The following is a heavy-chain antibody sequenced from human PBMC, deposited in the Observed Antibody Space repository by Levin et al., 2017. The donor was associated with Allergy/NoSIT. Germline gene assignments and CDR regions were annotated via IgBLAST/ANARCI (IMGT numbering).Heavy chain of an antibody. J-gene: IGHJ4*02. CDR1: GFTFDDYA. CDR2: ISWNSGSI. Sequence: LSLTCAASGFTFDDYAMHWVRQAPGKGLEWVSGISWNSGSIGYADSVKGRFTISRDNAKNSLYLQMNSLRAEDTALYYCAKVPGYCSGGSCYFLEWGQGTLVTVSS. CDR3: AKVPGYCSGGSCYFLE. V-gene: IGHV3-9*01. D-gene: IGHD2-15*01.